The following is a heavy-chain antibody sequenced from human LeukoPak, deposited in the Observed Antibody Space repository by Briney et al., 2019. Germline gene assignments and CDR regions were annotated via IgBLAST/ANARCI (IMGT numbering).Heavy chain of an antibody. D-gene: IGHD3-3*01. CDR2: ISAYNGNT. J-gene: IGHJ6*04. CDR1: GYTFTGYY. CDR3: ARDGGYYYGMDV. Sequence: GASVKVSCKASGYTFTGYYMHWVRQAPGQGLQWMGWISAYNGNTNYAQKLQGRVTMTTDTSTTTAYMELRSLRSDDTAVYYCARDGGYYYGMDVWGKGTTVIVSS. V-gene: IGHV1-18*04.